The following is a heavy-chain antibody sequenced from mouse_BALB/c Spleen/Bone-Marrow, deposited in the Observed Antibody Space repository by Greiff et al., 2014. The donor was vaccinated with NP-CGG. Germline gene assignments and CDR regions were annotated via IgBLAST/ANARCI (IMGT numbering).Heavy chain of an antibody. D-gene: IGHD1-1*01. CDR1: GYTFTGYW. CDR2: IDPYDSET. J-gene: IGHJ3*01. V-gene: IGHV1-74*01. CDR3: AYGSSFGFAY. Sequence: VKLVESGAELVRPGASVKLPCRTSGYTFTGYWMNWVKQRPEQGLEWIGRIDPYDSETHYNQKFKVKAILTVDKSSSTAYMQLSSLTSEDSAVYYCAYGSSFGFAYWGQGTLVTVSA.